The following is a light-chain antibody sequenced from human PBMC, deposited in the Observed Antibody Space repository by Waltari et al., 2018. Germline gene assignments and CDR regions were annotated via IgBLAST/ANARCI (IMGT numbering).Light chain of an antibody. CDR3: GTSTTTRNHV. CDR2: DGR. J-gene: IGLJ1*01. CDR1: SSDVGAYHY. V-gene: IGLV2-14*03. Sequence: QSALTQPASVSGSPGQSLTISCSGTSSDVGAYHYLCWYQQHPGKSPKRIIYDGRVRPSGVSNRFSGSKSGNTASLTISGLHTEDEADYYCGTSTTTRNHVFGTGTKVTVL.